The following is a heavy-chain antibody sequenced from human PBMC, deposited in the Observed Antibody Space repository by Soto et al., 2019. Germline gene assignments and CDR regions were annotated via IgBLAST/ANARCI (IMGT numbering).Heavy chain of an antibody. CDR3: AKGKGDGYNFGLRQYCMDA. Sequence: QVHLVESGGGVVQPGRSLRLSCAASGFTFSSYGMHWVRQTPGKGLEWVSIISYDGSNEYYADSVKGRFTISRDNSKNTLYLQMNSLRAEDTAVYYCAKGKGDGYNFGLRQYCMDAWGQGTTVTVSS. CDR1: GFTFSSYG. D-gene: IGHD5-12*01. V-gene: IGHV3-30*18. J-gene: IGHJ6*02. CDR2: ISYDGSNE.